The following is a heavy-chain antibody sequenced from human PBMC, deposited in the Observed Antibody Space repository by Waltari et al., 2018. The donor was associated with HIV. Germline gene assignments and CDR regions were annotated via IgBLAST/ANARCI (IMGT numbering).Heavy chain of an antibody. D-gene: IGHD2-2*01. CDR1: GFALSGYG. J-gene: IGHJ4*02. Sequence: QVQLVESGGGEVHPGESLRLSCNASGFALSGYGMHWVRQAPGKGLEWLAVSSYDAVKQFYVDSVKGRFTISRDNSRNLVFLQMTSVTPEDTAMYYCARSPTPTKMPYWGQGTRVTVST. V-gene: IGHV3-30*03. CDR2: SSYDAVKQ. CDR3: ARSPTPTKMPY.